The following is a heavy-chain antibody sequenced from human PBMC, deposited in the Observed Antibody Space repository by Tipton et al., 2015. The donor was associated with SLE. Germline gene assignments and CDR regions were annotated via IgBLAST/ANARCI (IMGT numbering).Heavy chain of an antibody. CDR2: IYYSGST. CDR3: ARHAAAVAAPDY. Sequence: TLSLTCAVSGYSISSGYYWGWIRQPPGEGLEWIGSIYYSGSTYYNPSLKSRVTISVDTSKNQFSLKLSSVTAADTAVYYCARHAAAVAAPDYWGQGTLVTVSS. D-gene: IGHD6-19*01. CDR1: GYSISSGYY. V-gene: IGHV4-38-2*01. J-gene: IGHJ4*02.